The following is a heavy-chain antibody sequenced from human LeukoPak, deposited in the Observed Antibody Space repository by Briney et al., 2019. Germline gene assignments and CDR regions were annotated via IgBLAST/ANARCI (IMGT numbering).Heavy chain of an antibody. CDR3: ARHYGGSTGVLXFXP. D-gene: IGHD4-23*01. J-gene: IGHJ5*02. CDR2: IYHSGST. CDR1: GYSISSGYY. V-gene: IGHV4-38-2*01. Sequence: PSETLSLTCAVSGYSISSGYYWGWIRQPPGKGLEWIGSIYHSGSTYYNPSLKSRVTISVDTSKNQFSLKLSSVTAADTAAYYCARHYGGSTGVLXFXPXXXGXXVT.